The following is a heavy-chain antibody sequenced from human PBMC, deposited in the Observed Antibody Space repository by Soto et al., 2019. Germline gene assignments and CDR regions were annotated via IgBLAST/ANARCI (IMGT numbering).Heavy chain of an antibody. Sequence: ASVKVSCKASGYTFTSYGISWVRQAPGQGLEWMGWISAYNGNTNYAQKLQGRVTMTTDTSTSTAYMELRSLRSGDTAVYYCARDTYYDFWSGYLTPNWFDPWGQGTLVTVSS. J-gene: IGHJ5*02. CDR2: ISAYNGNT. V-gene: IGHV1-18*01. D-gene: IGHD3-3*01. CDR3: ARDTYYDFWSGYLTPNWFDP. CDR1: GYTFTSYG.